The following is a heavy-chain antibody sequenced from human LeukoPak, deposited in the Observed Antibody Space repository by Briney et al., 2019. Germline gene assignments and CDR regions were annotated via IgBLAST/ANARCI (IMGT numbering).Heavy chain of an antibody. CDR1: GYTFTGYY. J-gene: IGHJ3*02. D-gene: IGHD2-2*01. V-gene: IGHV1-2*02. CDR2: INPNSGGT. CDR3: ARSVDCSSTSCFDAFDI. Sequence: GASVKVSCKASGYTFTGYYMHWVRQAPGQGLEWMGWINPNSGGTNYAQKFQGRVTMTRDTSISTAYMELSRLRSDDTAVYYCARSVDCSSTSCFDAFDIWGQGTMVTVSS.